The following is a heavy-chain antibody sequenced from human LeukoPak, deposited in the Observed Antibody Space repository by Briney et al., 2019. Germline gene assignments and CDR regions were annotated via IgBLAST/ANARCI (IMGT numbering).Heavy chain of an antibody. CDR2: VNPKSGDT. CDR1: GYPFTNFY. J-gene: IGHJ4*01. D-gene: IGHD1-26*01. Sequence: ASVKVSCKPSGYPFTNFYIHWVRQAPGQGLEWMGWVNPKSGDTKYAQKFQDRISMTRDTSISTAYMEVNRLTSDDLAVYYCARDGVLVGSTVLNYWGQGTLVAVAS. CDR3: ARDGVLVGSTVLNY. V-gene: IGHV1-2*02.